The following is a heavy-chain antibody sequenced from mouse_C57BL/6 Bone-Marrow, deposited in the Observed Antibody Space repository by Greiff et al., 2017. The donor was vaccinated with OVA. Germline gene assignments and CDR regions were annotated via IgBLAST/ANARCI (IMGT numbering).Heavy chain of an antibody. CDR2: IDPHSGGT. J-gene: IGHJ4*01. D-gene: IGHD1-1*01. V-gene: IGHV1-72*01. CDR1: GYTFTSYW. Sequence: QVQLQQPGAELVKPGASVKLSCKASGYTFTSYWMHWVKQRPGRGLEWIGRIDPHSGGTKYNEKFKSKATLTVDKPSSPAYMQLSSLTSEDSAFFDCARGEVCTTVGANYYAMDYWGQGTSVTVSS. CDR3: ARGEVCTTVGANYYAMDY.